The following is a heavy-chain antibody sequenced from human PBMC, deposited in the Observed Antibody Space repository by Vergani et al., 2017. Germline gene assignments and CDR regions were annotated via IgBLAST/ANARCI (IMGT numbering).Heavy chain of an antibody. J-gene: IGHJ4*02. D-gene: IGHD6-19*01. CDR1: GYTSTSYG. CDR3: AREHSGYSSGWYEQLNDY. V-gene: IGHV1-18*01. CDR2: ISAYNGNT. Sequence: QVQLVQSGAEVKKPGASVKVSCKASGYTSTSYGISWVRQAPGQGLEWMGWISAYNGNTNYAQKFQGRVTMTTDTSTSTAYMELRSLRSDDTAIYYCAREHSGYSSGWYEQLNDYWGQGTLVTVSS.